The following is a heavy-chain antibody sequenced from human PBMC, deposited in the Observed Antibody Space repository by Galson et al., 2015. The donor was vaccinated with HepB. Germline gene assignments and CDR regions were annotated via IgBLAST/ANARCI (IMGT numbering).Heavy chain of an antibody. Sequence: SLRLSCAASGFTVSSNYMSWVRQAPGKGLEWVSVIYSGGSTYYADSVKGRFTISRDNSKNTLYLQMNSLRAEDTAVYYCAKDLDGYCTNGVCYDAFDIWGQGTMVTVSS. CDR1: GFTVSSNY. CDR2: IYSGGST. J-gene: IGHJ3*02. V-gene: IGHV3-53*05. D-gene: IGHD2-8*01. CDR3: AKDLDGYCTNGVCYDAFDI.